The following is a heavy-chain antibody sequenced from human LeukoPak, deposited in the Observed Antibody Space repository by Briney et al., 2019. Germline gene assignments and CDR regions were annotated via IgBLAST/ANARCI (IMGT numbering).Heavy chain of an antibody. CDR3: ARAKDIVVVPAAFYFDY. Sequence: PRASVKVSCKASGYTFTGYYMHWVRQAPGQGLEWMGWINPNSGGTNYAQKFQGRVTMTRDTSISIAYMELSRLRSDDTAVYYCARAKDIVVVPAAFYFDYWGQGTLVTVSS. D-gene: IGHD2-2*01. CDR1: GYTFTGYY. CDR2: INPNSGGT. J-gene: IGHJ4*02. V-gene: IGHV1-2*02.